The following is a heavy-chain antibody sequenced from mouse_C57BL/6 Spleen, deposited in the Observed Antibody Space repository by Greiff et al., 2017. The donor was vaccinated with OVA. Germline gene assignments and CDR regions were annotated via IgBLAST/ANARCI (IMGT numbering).Heavy chain of an antibody. CDR2: INPYNGGT. CDR3: ARREGGYSNMDY. V-gene: IGHV1-19*01. Sequence: EVKLQQSGPVLVKPGASVKMSCKASGYTFTDYYMNWVKQSHGKSLEWIGVINPYNGGTSYNQTFKGKATLTVDKSSSTAYMELNSLTSEDSAVYYCARREGGYSNMDYWGQGTSVTVSS. J-gene: IGHJ4*01. D-gene: IGHD2-3*01. CDR1: GYTFTDYY.